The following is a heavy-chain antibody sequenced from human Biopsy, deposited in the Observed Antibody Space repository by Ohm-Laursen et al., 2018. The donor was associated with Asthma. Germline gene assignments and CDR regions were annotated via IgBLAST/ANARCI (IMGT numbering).Heavy chain of an antibody. CDR1: GRHFGSYN. D-gene: IGHD3-10*01. Sequence: SLRLSCAASGRHFGSYNMHWARQAPGKSLEWVAVITFDGNTQYYGDSVKGRFTVSRDNSKNVMFLQMSSLRAEDSATYYCAKDRFDGSVTSHYYYYGIDVWGQGTAVTVSS. J-gene: IGHJ6*02. CDR2: ITFDGNTQ. CDR3: AKDRFDGSVTSHYYYYGIDV. V-gene: IGHV3-30-3*01.